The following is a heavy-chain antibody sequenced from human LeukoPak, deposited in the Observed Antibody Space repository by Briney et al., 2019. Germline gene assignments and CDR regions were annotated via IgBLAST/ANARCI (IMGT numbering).Heavy chain of an antibody. CDR1: GGTFSSYT. V-gene: IGHV1-69*02. J-gene: IGHJ3*02. Sequence: ASVKVSCKASGGTFSSYTISWVRQAPGQGLEWMGRIIPILGIANYAQKFQGRVTITADKSTSTAYMELSSLRSEDTAVYYCARFRYSSSSGLQGWFQNDAFDIWGQGTTVTVSS. CDR3: ARFRYSSSSGLQGWFQNDAFDI. CDR2: IIPILGIA. D-gene: IGHD6-6*01.